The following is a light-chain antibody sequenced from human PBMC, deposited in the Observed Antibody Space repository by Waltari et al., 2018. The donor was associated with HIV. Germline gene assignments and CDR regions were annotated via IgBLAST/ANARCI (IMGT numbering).Light chain of an antibody. CDR2: QDS. CDR1: KSRDIS. J-gene: IGLJ2*01. V-gene: IGLV3-1*01. CDR3: QAWDSSTVV. Sequence: SYVLTQPPSLSVSPLHPSSIPVSGDKSRDISACWSQQKPGQSPVVVIYQDSKRPSGIPERFSGSNSGNTATLTISGTRAMDEADYYCQAWDSSTVVFGGGTKLTVL.